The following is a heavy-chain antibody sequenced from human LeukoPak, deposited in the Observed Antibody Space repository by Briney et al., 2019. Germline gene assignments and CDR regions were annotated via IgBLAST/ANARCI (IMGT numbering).Heavy chain of an antibody. V-gene: IGHV4-34*01. Sequence: SETLSLTGAVYGGSFSGYYWSWIRQPPGKGLEWIGEINHSGSTNYNPSLKSRVTISVDTSKNQFSLKLSSVTAADTAVYYCARGQLRRAFDIWGQGTMVTVSS. CDR2: INHSGST. J-gene: IGHJ3*02. D-gene: IGHD3-10*01. CDR1: GGSFSGYY. CDR3: ARGQLRRAFDI.